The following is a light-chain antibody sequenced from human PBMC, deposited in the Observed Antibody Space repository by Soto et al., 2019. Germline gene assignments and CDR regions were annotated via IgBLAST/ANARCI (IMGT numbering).Light chain of an antibody. J-gene: IGKJ1*01. V-gene: IGKV1-27*01. CDR1: HGIIDY. CDR3: QKYISAPQT. CDR2: AAS. Sequence: DIQMTQSPSSLSASVGDRVTITCRATHGIIDYVAWYQQKPGKPPKLLIYAASTLQSGVPSRISGSGAGTDFTLTISSLQPEDVATYYCQKYISAPQTFGPGTKLEIK.